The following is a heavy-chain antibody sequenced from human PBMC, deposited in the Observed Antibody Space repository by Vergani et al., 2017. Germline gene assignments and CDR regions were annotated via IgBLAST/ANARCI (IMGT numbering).Heavy chain of an antibody. Sequence: QVQLVESEGGVVQPGRSLTLSCVASGFTFSSHGMHWVRQAPGKGLEWVAVIWYDGSNKYYGDSVKGRFTISRDNSKNTLNLQMNSLRVENTAVYYCAMWGNEKMLDSWGQGTLVTVSS. D-gene: IGHD1-1*01. CDR1: GFTFSSHG. CDR2: IWYDGSNK. V-gene: IGHV3-33*01. CDR3: AMWGNEKMLDS. J-gene: IGHJ5*01.